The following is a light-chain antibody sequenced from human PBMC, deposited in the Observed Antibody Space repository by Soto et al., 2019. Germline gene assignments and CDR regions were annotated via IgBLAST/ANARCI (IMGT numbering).Light chain of an antibody. CDR3: QQYDYLPLT. CDR1: QYITNY. CDR2: DAS. J-gene: IGKJ4*01. Sequence: IQMTQSPSSLSASVGDRVTITCQASQYITNYLNWYQQKPGKAPQLLIYDASNLETGVPSRFSGSGSGTDFTFTISSLQPEDIATYYCQQYDYLPLTFGGGTKVEIE. V-gene: IGKV1-33*01.